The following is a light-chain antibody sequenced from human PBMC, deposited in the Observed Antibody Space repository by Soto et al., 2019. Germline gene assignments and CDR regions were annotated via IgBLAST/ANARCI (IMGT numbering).Light chain of an antibody. CDR2: GNS. Sequence: QSLLTQPPSVSGAPGQRVTISCTGSSSNIGAGYDVHWYQQLPGTAPKLLIYGNSNRPSGVPDRFSGSKSGTSASLAITGLQAEDEAEYYCQSYDSSLSGSNVVFGGGTKVTVL. CDR3: QSYDSSLSGSNVV. CDR1: SSNIGAGYD. J-gene: IGLJ2*01. V-gene: IGLV1-40*01.